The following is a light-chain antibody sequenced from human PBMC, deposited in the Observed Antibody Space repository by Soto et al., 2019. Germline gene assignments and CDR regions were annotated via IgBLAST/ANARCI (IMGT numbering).Light chain of an antibody. CDR3: SSYTTSSTLV. V-gene: IGLV2-14*01. J-gene: IGLJ1*01. CDR1: SSDVGGYKY. Sequence: QSVLTQPASVPGSPGQSITVSCTGTSSDVGGYKYVSWYQHHPGRAPKLIIYEVNNRPSGVSHRFSGSKSGNTASLTISGLQPEDEADYYCSSYTTSSTLVFGTGTQLTVL. CDR2: EVN.